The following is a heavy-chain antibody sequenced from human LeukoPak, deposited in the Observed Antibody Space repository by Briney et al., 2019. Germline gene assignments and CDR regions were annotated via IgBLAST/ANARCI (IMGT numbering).Heavy chain of an antibody. CDR3: ARGPRGLGMAGTFDY. CDR1: GGSFSDYY. Sequence: SETLSLTCDVYGGSFSDYYWSWIRQPPGKGLEWIGEINRSGSTNYNPSLKSRATISVDTSKNQFSLKLSSVTAADTAVYYCARGPRGLGMAGTFDYWGQGTLVTVSS. D-gene: IGHD6-19*01. J-gene: IGHJ4*02. V-gene: IGHV4-34*01. CDR2: INRSGST.